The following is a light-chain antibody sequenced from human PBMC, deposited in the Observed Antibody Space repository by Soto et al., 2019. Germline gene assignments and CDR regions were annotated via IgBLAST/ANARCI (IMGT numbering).Light chain of an antibody. CDR2: GAS. J-gene: IGKJ4*02. Sequence: EIVLTQSPGTLSLSPGERATLSCRASQSVSNNYLAWYQQKPGQAPSLLIYGASTRATGTPARFSGSGSGTEFTLTISSLQSEDFAVYYCQQYIRWPLTFGRGTKVDIK. V-gene: IGKV3-15*01. CDR1: QSVSNN. CDR3: QQYIRWPLT.